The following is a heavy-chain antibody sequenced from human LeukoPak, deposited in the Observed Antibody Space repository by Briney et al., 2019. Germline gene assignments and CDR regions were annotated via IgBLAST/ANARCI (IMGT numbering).Heavy chain of an antibody. Sequence: GGSLRLSCTASGFSFKKYGTHWVRQAPGKGLEWVTFIQYDDSVEFYADSVKGRFTISRDNSKNTLYLQMNSLRAEDTAVYYCAKDGAVLSGYVPLRYWGQGTLVTVSS. V-gene: IGHV3-30*02. J-gene: IGHJ4*02. CDR1: GFSFKKYG. CDR2: IQYDDSVE. D-gene: IGHD5-12*01. CDR3: AKDGAVLSGYVPLRY.